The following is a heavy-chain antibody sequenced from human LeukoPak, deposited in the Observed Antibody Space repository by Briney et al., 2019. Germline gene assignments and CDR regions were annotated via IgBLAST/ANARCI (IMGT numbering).Heavy chain of an antibody. CDR1: GGSISSSRYY. J-gene: IGHJ3*02. CDR2: IYYSGST. D-gene: IGHD1-26*01. Sequence: SETLSLTCTVSGGSISSSRYYWGWIRQPPGKGLEWIGSIYYSGSTYYNPSLKSRVTIFVDTAKNQFSLKLSSVTAADTAVYYCARRPGSAFDIWGQGTMVTVSS. CDR3: ARRPGSAFDI. V-gene: IGHV4-39*01.